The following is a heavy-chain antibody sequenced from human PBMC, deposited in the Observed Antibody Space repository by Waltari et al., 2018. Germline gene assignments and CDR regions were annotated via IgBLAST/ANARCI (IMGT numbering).Heavy chain of an antibody. Sequence: QVQLLQSGAEVKPPGASVMVSCRASGYAFTSSDINWVRQAPGQGLEGMGWMNPNSGNTGYAQKCEGRVTMTRNTDISTAYMELSSLRPEDTAVYYCARETSASDYWGQGTLVTVSS. J-gene: IGHJ4*02. CDR1: GYAFTSSD. CDR3: ARETSASDY. V-gene: IGHV1-8*01. CDR2: MNPNSGNT.